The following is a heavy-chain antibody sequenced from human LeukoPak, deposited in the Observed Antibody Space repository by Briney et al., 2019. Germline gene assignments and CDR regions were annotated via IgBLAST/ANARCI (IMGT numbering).Heavy chain of an antibody. CDR1: GYTFADYY. CDR3: ARAAVVTGSTETFDP. D-gene: IGHD2-8*02. V-gene: IGHV1-2*02. CDR2: INPNSGGT. Sequence: GASVKVSCKASGYTFADYYMHWVRQAPGQGLEWMGWINPNSGGTNYAQEFQGRVTMSRDTSTSAAYMELSRLRSDDTAVYYCARAAVVTGSTETFDPWGQGTLVTVSS. J-gene: IGHJ5*02.